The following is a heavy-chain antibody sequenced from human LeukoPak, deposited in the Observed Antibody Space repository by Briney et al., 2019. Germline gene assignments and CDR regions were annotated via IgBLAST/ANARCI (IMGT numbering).Heavy chain of an antibody. J-gene: IGHJ4*02. D-gene: IGHD6-6*01. V-gene: IGHV1-2*02. CDR3: ARDPHSEYTFDY. CDR2: INPNSGGT. CDR1: GYTFTGYY. Sequence: ASVKVSCKASGYTFTGYYMHWVRQAPGQGLEWMGWINPNSGGTNYAQKFQGRVTMTRDTSISTAYMELSRLRSDDTAVYYCARDPHSEYTFDYWGQGTLVTVSS.